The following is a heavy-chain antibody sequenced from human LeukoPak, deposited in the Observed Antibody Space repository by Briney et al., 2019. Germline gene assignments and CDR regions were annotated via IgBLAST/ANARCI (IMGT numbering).Heavy chain of an antibody. CDR2: IHYDGRNK. J-gene: IGHJ4*02. CDR3: VKDLGWELLVIDY. CDR1: GITFSNYG. Sequence: GGSLRLSCAASGITFSNYGMHWVRQAPGKGLEWVAFIHYDGRNKYYADSVKGRFTISRDNSKNTLYLQMNSLRVEDTAVYFCVKDLGWELLVIDYWGQGTLVTVSS. D-gene: IGHD1-26*01. V-gene: IGHV3-30*02.